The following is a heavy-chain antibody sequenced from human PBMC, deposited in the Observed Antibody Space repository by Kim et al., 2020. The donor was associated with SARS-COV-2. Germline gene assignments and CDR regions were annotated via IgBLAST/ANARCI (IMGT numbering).Heavy chain of an antibody. Sequence: ISDSGGRPRSAASLKGRSTISRDNSKNTLYLQLNSLRAEDTAVYYCSASDYWGQGTLVTVSS. V-gene: IGHV3-23*01. J-gene: IGHJ4*02. CDR3: SASDY. CDR2: ISDSGGRP.